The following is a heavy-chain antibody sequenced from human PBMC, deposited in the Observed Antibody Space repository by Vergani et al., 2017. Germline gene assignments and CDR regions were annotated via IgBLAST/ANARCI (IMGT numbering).Heavy chain of an antibody. CDR3: ARGKAYVWGSYPTLVSNDAFDI. D-gene: IGHD3-16*01. J-gene: IGHJ3*02. Sequence: QVQLVQSGAEVKKPGASVKVSCKASGYTFTGYYMHWVRQAPGQGLEWMGWINPNSGNTGYAQKFQGRVTMTRNTSISTAYMELSSLRSEDTAVYYCARGKAYVWGSYPTLVSNDAFDIWGQGTMVTVSS. CDR2: INPNSGNT. V-gene: IGHV1-8*02. CDR1: GYTFTGYY.